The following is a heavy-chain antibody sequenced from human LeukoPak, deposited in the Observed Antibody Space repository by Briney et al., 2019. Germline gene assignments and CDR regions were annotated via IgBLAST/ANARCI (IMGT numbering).Heavy chain of an antibody. CDR3: ARHSPEGFYGDYGY. Sequence: GGSLRLSCAASGFTFSSYWMSWVRQAPGKGLEWVANIKQDGSEKYYVDSVKGRFIISRDNAKNSLYLQMNSLRAGDTAVYYCARHSPEGFYGDYGYWGQGTLVTVSS. CDR1: GFTFSSYW. V-gene: IGHV3-7*01. D-gene: IGHD4-17*01. J-gene: IGHJ4*02. CDR2: IKQDGSEK.